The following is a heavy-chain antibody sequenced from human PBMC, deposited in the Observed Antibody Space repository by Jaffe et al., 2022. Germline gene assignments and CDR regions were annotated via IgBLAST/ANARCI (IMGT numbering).Heavy chain of an antibody. CDR1: GFTFDDYA. J-gene: IGHJ6*03. CDR2: ISWDGGST. Sequence: EVQLVESGGVVVQPGGSLRLSCAASGFTFDDYAMHWVRQAPGKGLEWVSLISWDGGSTYYADSVKGRFTISRDNSKNSLYLQMNSLRAEDTALYYCAKAAGTILYMDVWGKGTTVTVSS. CDR3: AKAAGTILYMDV. D-gene: IGHD6-13*01. V-gene: IGHV3-43D*04.